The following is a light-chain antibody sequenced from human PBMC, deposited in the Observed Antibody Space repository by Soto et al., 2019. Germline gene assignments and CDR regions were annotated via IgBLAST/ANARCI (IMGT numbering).Light chain of an antibody. CDR1: QSVSRW. CDR2: EAS. V-gene: IGKV1-5*01. J-gene: IGKJ1*01. CDR3: QQFNSKVWT. Sequence: DIQMTQSPSTLSASVGDTVTITCRASQSVSRWLNWYQQKPGKAPRLLIYEASNLESGVPMRFSGSGSGTEIVLTITSLQPADSATYYCQQFNSKVWTFGQGTRVDI.